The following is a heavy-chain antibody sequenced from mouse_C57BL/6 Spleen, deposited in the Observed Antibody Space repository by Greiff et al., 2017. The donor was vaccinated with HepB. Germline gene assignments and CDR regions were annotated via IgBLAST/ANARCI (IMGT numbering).Heavy chain of an antibody. CDR1: GYTFTSYT. D-gene: IGHD4-1*01. V-gene: IGHV1-4*01. Sequence: QVQLQQSGAELARPGASVKMSCQASGYTFTSYTMHWVKQRPGQGLEWIGYINPSSGYPKYNQKFKDKATLTADKPSSTAYMQLSSLTSEDSAVYYCARWEPRDYYAMDYWGQGTSVTVSS. CDR3: ARWEPRDYYAMDY. CDR2: INPSSGYP. J-gene: IGHJ4*01.